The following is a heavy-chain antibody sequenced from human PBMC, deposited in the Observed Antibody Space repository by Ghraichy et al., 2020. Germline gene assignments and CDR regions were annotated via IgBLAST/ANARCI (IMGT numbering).Heavy chain of an antibody. CDR1: GITFSSHA. J-gene: IGHJ4*02. CDR3: AAGNSWYKIDY. CDR2: ISGSGGGT. D-gene: IGHD6-13*01. Sequence: GDSLNISCEASGITFSSHAMTWVRQAPGKGLEWVSGISGSGGGTYYADSVKGRFTISRDNSKDTLYLQMYSLRADDTAVYYCAAGNSWYKIDYWGQGTLVTVSS. V-gene: IGHV3-23*01.